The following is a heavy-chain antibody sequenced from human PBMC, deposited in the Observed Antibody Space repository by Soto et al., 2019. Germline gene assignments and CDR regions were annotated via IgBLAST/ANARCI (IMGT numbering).Heavy chain of an antibody. Sequence: EVQLVESGGGLVQPGGSLRLSCAASGFTVSSNHMSWVRQAPGKGLEWVSVIYSGGNTYYADSVKGRFTISRDTSKNTVSLQMNRVRAEDTAVYYCARGLVRGVSAFDICGQGTMVTVSS. V-gene: IGHV3-66*01. CDR2: IYSGGNT. CDR3: ARGLVRGVSAFDI. J-gene: IGHJ3*02. D-gene: IGHD3-10*01. CDR1: GFTVSSNH.